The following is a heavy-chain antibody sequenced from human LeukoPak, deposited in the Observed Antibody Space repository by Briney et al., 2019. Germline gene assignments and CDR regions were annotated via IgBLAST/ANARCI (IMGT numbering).Heavy chain of an antibody. CDR1: DFSLGAYA. CDR2: ISASSSAT. V-gene: IGHV3-48*01. Sequence: PGGSLRLSCVASDFSLGAYAMNWVRQAPGKGLEWVSYISASSSATYYAESVKGRFTISRDNGQNSLYLQMNSLRAGDTAVYYCTRGVGRTGGTFDYWGQGTLVTVSS. CDR3: TRGVGRTGGTFDY. J-gene: IGHJ4*02. D-gene: IGHD1-1*01.